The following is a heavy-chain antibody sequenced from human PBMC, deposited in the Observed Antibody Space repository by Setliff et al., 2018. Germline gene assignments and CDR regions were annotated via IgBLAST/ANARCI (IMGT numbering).Heavy chain of an antibody. CDR3: ARDGYYNFWSGPSLAPNWFDP. V-gene: IGHV3-48*04. Sequence: GGSLRLSCAASGFTFSSYTMNWVRQAPGKGLEWVSYISSSSSTTYYADSVKGRFTISRDNAKNSLYLQMNSLRAEDTAVYYCARDGYYNFWSGPSLAPNWFDPWGQGTLVTVSS. CDR1: GFTFSSYT. D-gene: IGHD3-3*01. J-gene: IGHJ5*02. CDR2: ISSSSSTT.